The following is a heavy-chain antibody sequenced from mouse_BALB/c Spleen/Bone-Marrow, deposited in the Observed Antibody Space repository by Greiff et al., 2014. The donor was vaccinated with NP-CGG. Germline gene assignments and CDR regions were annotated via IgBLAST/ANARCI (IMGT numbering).Heavy chain of an antibody. CDR1: GFNIKDTY. D-gene: IGHD2-14*01. CDR2: IDPANGNT. J-gene: IGHJ2*01. V-gene: IGHV14-3*02. Sequence: EVQLQQSGAELVKPGASVKLSCTASGFNIKDTYMHWVKQRPEQGLEWIGRIDPANGNTKYDPKFQGKATITADTSSNTAYLQLSSLTSEDTAVYYCARYRLGTYFDYWGQGITLTVSS. CDR3: ARYRLGTYFDY.